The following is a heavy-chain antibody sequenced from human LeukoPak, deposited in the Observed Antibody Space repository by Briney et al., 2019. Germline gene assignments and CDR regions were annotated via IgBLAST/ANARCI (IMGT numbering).Heavy chain of an antibody. CDR1: GYIFTAYY. Sequence: GASMKVSCKASGYIFTAYYMHWVRQAPGQGLEWMGWINPNTGGANYAQKFQGRVTMTRDTSINTAYMELSSLRSDDTAVYYCARDGSGSYARCNWFDPWGQGTLVTVSS. V-gene: IGHV1-2*02. CDR2: INPNTGGA. CDR3: ARDGSGSYARCNWFDP. D-gene: IGHD1-26*01. J-gene: IGHJ5*02.